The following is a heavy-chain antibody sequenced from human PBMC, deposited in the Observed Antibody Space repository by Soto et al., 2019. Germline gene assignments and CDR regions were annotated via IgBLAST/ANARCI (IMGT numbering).Heavy chain of an antibody. V-gene: IGHV1-46*01. Sequence: QVPLVQSGAEVKKPGASVKVSCKASGYTFTSYYMHWVRQAPGQGLEWMGIINPSRITTTYAQRFQGRVTMTRDTSTSTVYMELSSLRSEDTAVYYCAREELRLAAGNSFDYWGQGTLVTVSS. CDR3: AREELRLAAGNSFDY. D-gene: IGHD6-13*01. CDR2: INPSRITT. CDR1: GYTFTSYY. J-gene: IGHJ4*02.